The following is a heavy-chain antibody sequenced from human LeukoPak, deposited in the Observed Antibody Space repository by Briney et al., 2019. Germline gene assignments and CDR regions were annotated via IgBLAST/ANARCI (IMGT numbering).Heavy chain of an antibody. CDR1: GFTFDDYA. Sequence: GGSLRLSCAASGFTFDDYAMHWVRQAPGKGLEWVSGISWNSGSIGYADSVKGRFTISRDNAKNSLYLQMNSLRAEDTALYYCAKGGWEPREGTFDYWGQGTLVTVSS. D-gene: IGHD1-26*01. V-gene: IGHV3-9*01. CDR2: ISWNSGSI. CDR3: AKGGWEPREGTFDY. J-gene: IGHJ4*02.